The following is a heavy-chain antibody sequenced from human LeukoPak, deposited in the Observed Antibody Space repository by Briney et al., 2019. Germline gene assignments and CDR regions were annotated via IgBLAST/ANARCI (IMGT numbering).Heavy chain of an antibody. V-gene: IGHV3-33*08. Sequence: GGSLRLSCAASGFTFSSYSMNWVRQAPGKGLEWVAVIWYGGSNKYYADSVKGRFTISRDNSKNTLYLQMNSLRVEDTAVYYCARIGYSSSSFDYWGQGTLVTVSS. J-gene: IGHJ4*02. CDR1: GFTFSSYS. CDR3: ARIGYSSSSFDY. D-gene: IGHD6-13*01. CDR2: IWYGGSNK.